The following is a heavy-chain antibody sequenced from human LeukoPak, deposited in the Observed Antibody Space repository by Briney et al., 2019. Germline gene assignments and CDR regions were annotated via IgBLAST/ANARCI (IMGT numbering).Heavy chain of an antibody. CDR1: GFTFRSYG. J-gene: IGHJ4*02. CDR2: ITGRGDST. Sequence: GGTLRLSCAAAGFTFRSYGMTWVRQAPGKGLEWVSSITGRGDSTYYADSVKGRFIISRDNSKNTLYLQMNSLRAEDTAIYYCAKLENWSQGTLVTVSS. V-gene: IGHV3-23*01. CDR3: AKLEN. D-gene: IGHD1-1*01.